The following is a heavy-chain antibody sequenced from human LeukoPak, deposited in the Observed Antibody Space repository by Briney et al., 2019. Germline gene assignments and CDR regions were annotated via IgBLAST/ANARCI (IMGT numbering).Heavy chain of an antibody. Sequence: GGSLRLSCAASGFTFNTYWMHWVRQAPGKGLVWVSRINTDGRITNYADSVKGRFTISRDNSKNTLYLQIDSLRVEDTAVYYCGVPPATYYFAFWGQGTLVTVSS. J-gene: IGHJ4*02. CDR2: INTDGRIT. D-gene: IGHD2-2*01. CDR3: GVPPATYYFAF. CDR1: GFTFNTYW. V-gene: IGHV3-74*01.